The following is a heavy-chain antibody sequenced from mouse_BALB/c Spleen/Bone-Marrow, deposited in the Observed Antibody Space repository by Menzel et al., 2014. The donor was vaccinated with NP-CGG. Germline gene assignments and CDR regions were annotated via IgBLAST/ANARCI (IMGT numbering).Heavy chain of an antibody. CDR3: TRGDDYDEEFAY. CDR1: GYTFTSYY. V-gene: IGHV1S81*02. CDR2: INPSNGGT. D-gene: IGHD2-4*01. Sequence: QVQLQQSGAELVKPGASVKLSCKASGYTFTSYYMYCVKQRPGQGLEWIGGINPSNGGTNFNEKFKSKATLTVDKSSSTAYMQLSSLTSEDSAVYYCTRGDDYDEEFAYWGQGTLVTVSA. J-gene: IGHJ3*01.